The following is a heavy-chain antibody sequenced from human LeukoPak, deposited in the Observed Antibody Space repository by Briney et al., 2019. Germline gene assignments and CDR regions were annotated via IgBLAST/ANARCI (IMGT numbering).Heavy chain of an antibody. CDR1: GFTFSSYG. CDR3: AKTPEYDSTGMDV. Sequence: PGRSLRLSCAASGFTFSSYGMHWVRQAPGKGLEWVAVISYDGSNKYYADSVKGRFTISRDNSKNTLYLQMNSLRAEDTAVYYCAKTPEYDSTGMDVWGQGTTVTVSS. V-gene: IGHV3-30*18. D-gene: IGHD3-22*01. CDR2: ISYDGSNK. J-gene: IGHJ6*02.